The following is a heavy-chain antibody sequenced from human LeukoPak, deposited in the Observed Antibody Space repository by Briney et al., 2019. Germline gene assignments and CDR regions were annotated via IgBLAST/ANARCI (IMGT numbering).Heavy chain of an antibody. J-gene: IGHJ4*02. V-gene: IGHV1-2*02. Sequence: ASVKVSCKASGYTFTGYYTHWVRQAPGQGLEWMGWINPNSGGTNYAQKFQGRVTMTRDTSISTAYMELSRLRSDDTAVYYCASHSSSWHPFYFDYWGQGTLVTVSS. CDR2: INPNSGGT. CDR1: GYTFTGYY. CDR3: ASHSSSWHPFYFDY. D-gene: IGHD6-13*01.